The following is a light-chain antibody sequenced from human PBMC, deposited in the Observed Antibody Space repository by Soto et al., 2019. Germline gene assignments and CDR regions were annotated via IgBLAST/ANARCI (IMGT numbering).Light chain of an antibody. J-gene: IGKJ4*01. Sequence: DTQMTHHPSTLSGSVGDRPTLTSRASQTISSWLAWYKQKPGKAPKLLIYAASTLQSGVPSRFSGSGSETDFTLTISRLQPEDFATYYCQQVNNYPLTFGEGTKVDI. CDR2: AAS. V-gene: IGKV1-5*01. CDR1: QTISSW. CDR3: QQVNNYPLT.